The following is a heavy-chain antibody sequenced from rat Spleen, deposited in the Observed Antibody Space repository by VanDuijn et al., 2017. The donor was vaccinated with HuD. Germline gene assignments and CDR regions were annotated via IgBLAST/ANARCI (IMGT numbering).Heavy chain of an antibody. CDR3: ARPDYSRFDY. D-gene: IGHD1-2*01. J-gene: IGHJ2*01. CDR1: GSTFRDYY. V-gene: IGHV5-22*01. Sequence: EVLLVESGGGLVQPGRYLKLSCAASGSTFRDYYMAWVRQVPKKGLEWVASISYEGSGTYYGDTVKGRFTISRDNAKRTLYLQMDGLRSEDTATYYCARPDYSRFDYWGQGVMVTASS. CDR2: ISYEGSGT.